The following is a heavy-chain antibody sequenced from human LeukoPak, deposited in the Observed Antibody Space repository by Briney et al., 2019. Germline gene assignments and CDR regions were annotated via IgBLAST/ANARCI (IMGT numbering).Heavy chain of an antibody. J-gene: IGHJ5*02. V-gene: IGHV4-59*11. CDR1: GGSISSHY. Sequence: KPSETLSLTCTVSGGSISSHYWSWIRQPPGKGLEWIGNIYYTGSSSYNSSLKSRVTISVDTSKNQFSLQLSSVTAADTAVYYCARENYCTNGVCWAFDPWGQGTLVTVSS. CDR2: IYYTGSS. CDR3: ARENYCTNGVCWAFDP. D-gene: IGHD2-8*01.